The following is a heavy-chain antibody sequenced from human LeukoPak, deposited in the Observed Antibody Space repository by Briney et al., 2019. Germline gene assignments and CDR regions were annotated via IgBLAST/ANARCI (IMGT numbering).Heavy chain of an antibody. J-gene: IGHJ4*02. V-gene: IGHV4-59*01. CDR1: GGSITSYY. D-gene: IGHD3-9*01. CDR3: GRDRPTGYYDY. Sequence: SETLSLTCTVSGGSITSYYWSWIRQPPGKGLEWIGYMYYSGINNYNPSLKSRVTMSVDTSKNQFSLMLTSVTAADTAVYYCGRDRPTGYYDYWGQGILVTVSS. CDR2: MYYSGIN.